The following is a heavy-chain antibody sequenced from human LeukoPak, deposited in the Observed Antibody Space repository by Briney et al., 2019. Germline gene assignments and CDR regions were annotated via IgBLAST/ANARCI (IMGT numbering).Heavy chain of an antibody. CDR1: GYTFTGYY. J-gene: IGHJ4*02. D-gene: IGHD6-6*01. CDR3: ARARWQLVPYFDS. V-gene: IGHV1-2*02. Sequence: ASVKVSCKASGYTFTGYYLHWVRQAPGQGLEWMGWINPNSGGTNFAQKFQGRVAMTRDTSISTAYLELGSLRSDDTAVYFCARARWQLVPYFDSWGQGTLVTVSS. CDR2: INPNSGGT.